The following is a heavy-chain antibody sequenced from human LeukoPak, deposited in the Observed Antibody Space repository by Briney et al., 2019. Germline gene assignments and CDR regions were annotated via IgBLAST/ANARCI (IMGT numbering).Heavy chain of an antibody. CDR3: AKEPGYCSSTSCAGGVFSYGMDV. Sequence: GRSLRLSCAASGFTFSSYGMHWVRQAPGKGLEWVAVISYDGSNKYYADSVKGRFTISRDNSKNTLYLQMNSLRAEDTAVYYCAKEPGYCSSTSCAGGVFSYGMDVWGKGTTVTVSS. D-gene: IGHD2-2*01. V-gene: IGHV3-30*18. J-gene: IGHJ6*04. CDR2: ISYDGSNK. CDR1: GFTFSSYG.